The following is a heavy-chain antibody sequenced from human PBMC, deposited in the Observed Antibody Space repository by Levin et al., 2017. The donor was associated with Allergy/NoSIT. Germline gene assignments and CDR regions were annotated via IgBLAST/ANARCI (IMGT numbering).Heavy chain of an antibody. CDR1: GFTFDDYA. CDR2: ISWNSGSI. CDR3: ARDNIGLPDACDI. Sequence: LSLTCAASGFTFDDYAMHWVRQAPGKGLEWVSGISWNSGSIGYADSVKGRFTISRDNAKNSLHLQMNSLRTEDTALYYCARDNIGLPDACDIWGQGTMVIVSS. J-gene: IGHJ3*02. D-gene: IGHD3-10*01. V-gene: IGHV3-9*01.